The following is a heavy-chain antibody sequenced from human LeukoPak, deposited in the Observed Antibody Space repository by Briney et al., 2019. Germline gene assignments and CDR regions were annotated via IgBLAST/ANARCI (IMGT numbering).Heavy chain of an antibody. Sequence: ASVKVSCKVSGYTLTELSMHWVRQAPGKGLEWMGGFDPEDVETIYAQKFKGRVTMTEDTSTDTAYMELSSLRSEDTAVYYCATKIFGVVIWYYFDYWGQGTLVTVSS. J-gene: IGHJ4*02. V-gene: IGHV1-24*01. CDR1: GYTLTELS. CDR2: FDPEDVET. D-gene: IGHD3-3*01. CDR3: ATKIFGVVIWYYFDY.